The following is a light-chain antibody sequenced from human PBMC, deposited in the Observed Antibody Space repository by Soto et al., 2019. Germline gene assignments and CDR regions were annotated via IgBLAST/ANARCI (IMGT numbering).Light chain of an antibody. Sequence: DIQMPQAPSSLSASVGDRVSITCRASQGVSAYLLWYQQRQGRAPKLLIYAASNLLSGVPSRFSGIGSGTNVTLTISSLQPDDFATYYWQQSYRTPHTFGQGTKLETK. CDR2: AAS. J-gene: IGKJ2*01. CDR3: QQSYRTPHT. V-gene: IGKV1-39*01. CDR1: QGVSAY.